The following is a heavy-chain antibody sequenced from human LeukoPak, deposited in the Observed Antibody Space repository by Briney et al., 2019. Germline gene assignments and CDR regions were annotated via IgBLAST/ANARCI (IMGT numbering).Heavy chain of an antibody. CDR1: GGSIRSYY. J-gene: IGHJ3*02. V-gene: IGHV4-59*12. CDR2: IYYSGST. D-gene: IGHD3-10*01. CDR3: AKSNGYGLVDI. Sequence: SETLSLTCTVSGGSIRSYYWSWIRQPPGKGLEWIGYIYYSGSTSYNPSLKSRVTISLDTSRNQFSLKLNSVTAADTAVYYCAKSNGYGLVDIWGQGTMVTVSS.